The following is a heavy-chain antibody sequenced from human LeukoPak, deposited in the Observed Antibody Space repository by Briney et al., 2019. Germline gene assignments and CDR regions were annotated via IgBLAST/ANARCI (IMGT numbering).Heavy chain of an antibody. CDR1: GFTFRNSW. V-gene: IGHV3-15*01. D-gene: IGHD1-1*01. J-gene: IGHJ4*02. CDR2: TKSKTDGGTT. CDR3: TTWGNHWNYNDY. Sequence: GWAVTLSCAACGFTFRNSWMSWLRQAAGKELTGVGGTKSKTDGGTTDYAAPVKGRFTISRDDSKNTLYLQMNSLKTEDTAVYYCTTWGNHWNYNDYWGQGTLVTVSS.